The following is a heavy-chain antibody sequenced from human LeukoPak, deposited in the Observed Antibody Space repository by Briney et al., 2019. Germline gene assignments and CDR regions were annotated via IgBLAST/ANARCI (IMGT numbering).Heavy chain of an antibody. V-gene: IGHV1-46*01. CDR1: GYILTSYF. CDR3: ARDRAGTFDY. Sequence: ASVKVSCKASGYILTSYFMYWVRQAPGQRLEWMGGINPRDGSTSYAQKFQDRVIMTRDTSTSTVYMELSGLKSEDTAVYYCARDRAGTFDYWGQGTLVTVSS. CDR2: INPRDGST. J-gene: IGHJ4*02. D-gene: IGHD6-13*01.